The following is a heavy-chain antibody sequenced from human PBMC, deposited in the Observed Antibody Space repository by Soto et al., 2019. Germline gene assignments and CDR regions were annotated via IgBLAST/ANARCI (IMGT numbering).Heavy chain of an antibody. CDR2: ISAYNGNT. Sequence: KVSCKASGYTFASYAIIWMRQAPGQGLEWMGWISAYNGNTNYAQKLQGRVTMTTDTSTSTAYMELRSLRSDDTAVYYCARDPPPPDYWGQGTLVTVSS. CDR3: ARDPPPPDY. V-gene: IGHV1-18*01. CDR1: GYTFASYA. J-gene: IGHJ4*02.